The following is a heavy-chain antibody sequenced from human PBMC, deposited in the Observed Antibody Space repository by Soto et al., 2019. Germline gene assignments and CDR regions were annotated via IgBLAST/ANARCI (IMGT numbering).Heavy chain of an antibody. J-gene: IGHJ4*02. CDR1: GVTFNTYG. D-gene: IGHD2-2*02. V-gene: IGHV3-30*18. CDR3: AKSPNFYCSSPNCYKYYFDH. Sequence: GGSLRLSCGAPGVTFNTYGMHWVRQAPGKGLEWVAVISYDGSEKYYVDSVKGRFTISKDNSKNTLYLQMNSLRPEDTAVYYCAKSPNFYCSSPNCYKYYFDHWGQGTRVTVSS. CDR2: ISYDGSEK.